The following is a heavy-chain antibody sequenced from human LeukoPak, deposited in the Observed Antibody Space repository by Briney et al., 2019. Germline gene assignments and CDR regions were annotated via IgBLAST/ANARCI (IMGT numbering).Heavy chain of an antibody. CDR1: GFTFSSYTM. V-gene: IGHV4-4*02. CDR2: IYHSGST. Sequence: PGGSLRLSCAASGFTFSSYTMSWVRQAPGKGLEWIGEIYHSGSTNYNPSLKSRVTISVDKSKNQFSLKLSSVTAADTAVYYCARETMARFDPWGQGTLVTVSS. CDR3: ARETMARFDP. J-gene: IGHJ5*02. D-gene: IGHD3-10*01.